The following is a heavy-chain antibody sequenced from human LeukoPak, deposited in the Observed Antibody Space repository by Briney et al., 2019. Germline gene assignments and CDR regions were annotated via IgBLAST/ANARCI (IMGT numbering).Heavy chain of an antibody. D-gene: IGHD2-2*01. CDR2: IYHSGGT. Sequence: PSETLSLTCAVSGYSITSGHYWGWIRQPPGKGLEWIGSIYHSGGTYYNPSLKTRVTISVDTSKNQFSLKLSSVTAADTAVYYCARLYLRDHCSSTSCYGLYFDYWGQGTLVTVSS. J-gene: IGHJ4*02. CDR3: ARLYLRDHCSSTSCYGLYFDY. V-gene: IGHV4-38-2*01. CDR1: GYSITSGHY.